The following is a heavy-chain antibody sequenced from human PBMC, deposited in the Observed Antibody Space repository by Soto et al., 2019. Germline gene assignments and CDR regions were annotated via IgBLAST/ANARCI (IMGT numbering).Heavy chain of an antibody. CDR3: ARQRRSQYFDI. J-gene: IGHJ2*01. D-gene: IGHD3-9*01. CDR2: IIPTFGTP. Sequence: QVQLVQSGTVVQRRGSSVNVSCQASGGTFSSHGMAWVRQAPGQGLEWMGDIIPTFGTPTYALKFQGRVTNTADKCRNTAYMELSSLRSEHTGVYYWARQRRSQYFDICGRGTQITESS. V-gene: IGHV1-69*06. CDR1: GGTFSSHG.